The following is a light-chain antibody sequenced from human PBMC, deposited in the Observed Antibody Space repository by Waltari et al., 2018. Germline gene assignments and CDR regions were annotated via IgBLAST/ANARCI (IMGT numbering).Light chain of an antibody. CDR3: SSYTSTKTGV. CDR2: GVS. CDR1: SSDVGGYNY. J-gene: IGLJ1*01. V-gene: IGLV2-14*01. Sequence: QSALTQPASVSGSPGQSITISCTGTSSDVGGYNYVSWYQQYPGKAPQLRIYGVSYRPSVIANRFSGSKSGNTATLTISVLQAEDEADYYCSSYTSTKTGVVGTGTKVTVL.